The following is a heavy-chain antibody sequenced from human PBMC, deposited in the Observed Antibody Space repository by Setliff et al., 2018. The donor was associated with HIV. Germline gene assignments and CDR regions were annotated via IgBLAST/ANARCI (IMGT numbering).Heavy chain of an antibody. CDR1: GFTFSDFW. J-gene: IGHJ6*03. Sequence: GGSLRLSCAASGFTFSDFWMYWVRQAPGKGLEWVSYISSSDSTIHYADSVKGRFTISRDNAKKSLYLQMNSLRAEDTAVYYCARDGGGRITIFGVRRYQYYYYMDVWGKGTTVTVSS. CDR2: ISSSDSTI. V-gene: IGHV3-48*04. D-gene: IGHD3-3*01. CDR3: ARDGGGRITIFGVRRYQYYYYMDV.